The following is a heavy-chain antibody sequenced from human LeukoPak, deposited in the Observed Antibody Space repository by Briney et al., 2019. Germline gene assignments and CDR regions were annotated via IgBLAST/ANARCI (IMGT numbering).Heavy chain of an antibody. D-gene: IGHD3-3*01. V-gene: IGHV3-9*01. J-gene: IGHJ4*02. CDR2: ISWNSGSI. CDR3: AKDYGYQGFLEWFGS. Sequence: PGGSLRLSCAASGFTFDDYAMHWVRQAPGKGLEWVSGISWNSGSIGYADSVKGRFTISRDNAKNSLYLQMNSLRAEDTALYYCAKDYGYQGFLEWFGSWGQGTLVTVSS. CDR1: GFTFDDYA.